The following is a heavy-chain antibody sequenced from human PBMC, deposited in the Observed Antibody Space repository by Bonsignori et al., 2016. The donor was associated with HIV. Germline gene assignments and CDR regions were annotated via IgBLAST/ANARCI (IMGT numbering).Heavy chain of an antibody. J-gene: IGHJ4*02. Sequence: SETLSLTCTVSGGSISSGSYYWSWIRQPAGKGLEWIGRIYTSGSTNYNPSLKSRVTISVDTSKNQFSLKLSSVTAADTAVYYCARDRNPLSGWRTSYFDYWGQGTLVTVSS. CDR2: IYTSGST. CDR1: GGSISSGSYY. V-gene: IGHV4-61*02. D-gene: IGHD6-19*01. CDR3: ARDRNPLSGWRTSYFDY.